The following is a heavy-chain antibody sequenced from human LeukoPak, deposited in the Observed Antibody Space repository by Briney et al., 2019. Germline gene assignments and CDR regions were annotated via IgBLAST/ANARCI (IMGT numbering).Heavy chain of an antibody. J-gene: IGHJ6*02. CDR3: AKDLAYRIAAAAIRYYYYGMDV. Sequence: PGGSLRLSCAASGFTFSSYGMHWVRQAPGKGLEWVAVISYDGSNKYYADSVKGRFTIPRDNSKNTLYLQMNSLRAEDTAVYYCAKDLAYRIAAAAIRYYYYGMDVWGQGTTVTVSS. CDR1: GFTFSSYG. V-gene: IGHV3-30*18. D-gene: IGHD6-13*01. CDR2: ISYDGSNK.